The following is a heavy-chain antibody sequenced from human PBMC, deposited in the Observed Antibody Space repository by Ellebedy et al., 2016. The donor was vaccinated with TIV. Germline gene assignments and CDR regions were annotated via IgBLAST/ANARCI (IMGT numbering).Heavy chain of an antibody. CDR2: IGGTGST. D-gene: IGHD1-26*01. CDR1: GFTFSDYT. J-gene: IGHJ4*02. Sequence: PGGSLRLSCAASGFTFSDYTMSWVRQAPGKGLEWVSSIGGTGSTFYVDSVKGRFAISRDNTKNTLFLQMNSLRAEDTAVYYCAKGDGIPSFDYWGQGTLVTVSS. V-gene: IGHV3-23*01. CDR3: AKGDGIPSFDY.